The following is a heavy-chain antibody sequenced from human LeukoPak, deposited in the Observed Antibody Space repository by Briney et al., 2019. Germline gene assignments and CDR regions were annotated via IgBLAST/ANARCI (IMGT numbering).Heavy chain of an antibody. J-gene: IGHJ4*02. D-gene: IGHD1-1*01. Sequence: GGSLRLSCAASGFTFSSYRMHWLPKAPGKGLVWVSRINGDGSSTTYADSVKGRFTISRDNAKNTLYLQMNSLRAEDTAVYYCAREGTWGQGTLVTVSS. CDR2: INGDGSST. CDR3: AREGT. V-gene: IGHV3-74*01. CDR1: GFTFSSYR.